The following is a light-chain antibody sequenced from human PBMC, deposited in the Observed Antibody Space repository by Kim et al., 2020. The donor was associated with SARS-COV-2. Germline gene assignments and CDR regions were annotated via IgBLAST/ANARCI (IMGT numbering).Light chain of an antibody. CDR2: ASS. J-gene: IGKJ1*01. Sequence: ASVGDRVTITCRASQNIDIYLSWYQQKPGKAPKLRIYASSSLQSWVPSRFSGRETGTEYNLAISNLQPEDSATYYCQQSYSTPSFGQGTKVDIK. CDR3: QQSYSTPS. CDR1: QNIDIY. V-gene: IGKV1-39*01.